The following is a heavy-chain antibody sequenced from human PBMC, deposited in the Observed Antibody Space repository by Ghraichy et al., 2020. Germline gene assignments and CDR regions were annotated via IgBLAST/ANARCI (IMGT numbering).Heavy chain of an antibody. D-gene: IGHD3-22*01. CDR3: ARAQGNYYDSSGRDYYYYYMDV. V-gene: IGHV6-1*01. CDR1: GDSVSSNSAA. Sequence: LSLTCAISGDSVSSNSAAWNWIRQSPSRGLEWLGRTYYRSKWYNDYAVSVKSRITINPDTSKNQFSLQLNSVTPEDTAVYYCARAQGNYYDSSGRDYYYYYMDVWGKGTTVTVSS. J-gene: IGHJ6*03. CDR2: TYYRSKWYN.